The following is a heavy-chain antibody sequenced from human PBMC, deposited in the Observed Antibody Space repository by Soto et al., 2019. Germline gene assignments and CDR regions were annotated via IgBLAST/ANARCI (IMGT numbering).Heavy chain of an antibody. CDR3: ARHGDIVVVPAGAFDI. CDR1: GYSFTSYW. Sequence: GESLKISCKGSGYSFTSYWIGWVRQMPGKGLEWMGIIYPGDSDTRYSPSFQGQVTISADKSISTAYLQWSSLKASDTAMYYCARHGDIVVVPAGAFDIWGQGTIVTVSS. J-gene: IGHJ3*02. V-gene: IGHV5-51*01. CDR2: IYPGDSDT. D-gene: IGHD2-2*01.